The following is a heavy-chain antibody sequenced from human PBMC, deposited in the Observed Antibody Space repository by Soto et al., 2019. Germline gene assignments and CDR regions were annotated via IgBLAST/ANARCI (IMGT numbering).Heavy chain of an antibody. Sequence: GGSLRLSCAASGFTFRSYAMSWVRQAPGKGLEWVSTISGSGGSTYYADSVKGRFTISRDNSKNTLYLQMNSLRPEDTAVYYWANSFRIPGPRFDSWGKGPRVTVSS. CDR1: GFTFRSYA. CDR3: ANSFRIPGPRFDS. D-gene: IGHD2-2*02. CDR2: ISGSGGST. J-gene: IGHJ4*02. V-gene: IGHV3-23*01.